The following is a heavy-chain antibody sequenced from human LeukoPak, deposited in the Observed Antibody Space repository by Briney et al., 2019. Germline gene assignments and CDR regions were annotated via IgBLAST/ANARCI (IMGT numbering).Heavy chain of an antibody. CDR1: GFTFSSYS. V-gene: IGHV3-48*01. CDR2: ISSSSSTI. D-gene: IGHD3-3*01. CDR3: ARTQYYDFWSGYWAFDY. J-gene: IGHJ4*02. Sequence: GGSLRLSCAASGFTFSSYSMNWVRQAPGKGLEWVSYISSSSSTIYYADSVKGRFTISRDNAKNSLYLQMNSLRAEDTAVYYCARTQYYDFWSGYWAFDYWGQGTLVTVSS.